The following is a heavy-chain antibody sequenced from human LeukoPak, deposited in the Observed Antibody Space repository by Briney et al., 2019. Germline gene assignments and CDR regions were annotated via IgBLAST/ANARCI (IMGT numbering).Heavy chain of an antibody. CDR1: GGSISNDY. CDR2: IYYSGST. Sequence: SETLSLTCTVSGGSISNDYWNWIRQPPGKGLEWIGSIYYSGSTNYNPSLKSRVTISVDTSKNQFSLKPSSVTAADTAVYYCARSLGQYTYGLLGYWGQGTLVTVSS. J-gene: IGHJ4*02. CDR3: ARSLGQYTYGLLGY. D-gene: IGHD5-18*01. V-gene: IGHV4-59*01.